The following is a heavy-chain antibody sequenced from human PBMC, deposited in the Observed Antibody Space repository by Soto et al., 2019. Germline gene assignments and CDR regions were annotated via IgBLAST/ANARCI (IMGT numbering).Heavy chain of an antibody. V-gene: IGHV1-69*02. J-gene: IGHJ6*03. CDR3: ASDIVVVPPAPIHSYYMHV. Sequence: GASVKVSCKASGGTFSSYTISWVRQAPGQGLEWMGRIIPILGIANYAQKFQGRVTITADKSTSTAYMELSSLRSEDTSVYYCASDIVVVPPAPIHSYYMHVWAHGTTVTVSS. CDR2: IIPILGIA. CDR1: GGTFSSYT. D-gene: IGHD2-2*01.